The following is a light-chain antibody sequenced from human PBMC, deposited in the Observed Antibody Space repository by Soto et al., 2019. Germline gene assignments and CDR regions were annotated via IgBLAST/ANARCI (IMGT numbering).Light chain of an antibody. J-gene: IGKJ2*01. V-gene: IGKV1-27*01. Sequence: DIQMTQSPSSLSASVGERVTITCRASQGISNNLAWYQQKPGKVPKLLIYAASTLQSGIPSRFSGSGSGTDFTLTISSLQSEDVAIYYCQQYNSFPHTFGQGTKLEIK. CDR1: QGISNN. CDR2: AAS. CDR3: QQYNSFPHT.